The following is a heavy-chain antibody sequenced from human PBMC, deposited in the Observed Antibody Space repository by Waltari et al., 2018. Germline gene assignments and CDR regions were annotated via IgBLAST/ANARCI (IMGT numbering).Heavy chain of an antibody. J-gene: IGHJ4*02. CDR1: GGSISSGYG. V-gene: IGHV4-38-2*01. D-gene: IGHD3-16*01. Sequence: QVQLKESGPGLVKPSETLSLICAVSGGSISSGYGWGWIRQPPGQGLEWIVTIYIRTGNSYYERSGKRRVSKSKDTSKNELWVKLSSVTAAETAVYYCARNWGDGSNIGYWGQGGLVTVSS. CDR2: IYIRTGNS. CDR3: ARNWGDGSNIGY.